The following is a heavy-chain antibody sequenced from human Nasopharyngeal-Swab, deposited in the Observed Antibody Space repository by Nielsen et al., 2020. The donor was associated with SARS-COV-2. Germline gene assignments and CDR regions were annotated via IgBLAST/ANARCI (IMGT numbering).Heavy chain of an antibody. D-gene: IGHD6-19*01. V-gene: IGHV1-24*01. CDR2: FDPEDGET. CDR1: GYTLTELS. Sequence: ASVKVSCKVSGYTLTELSMHWVRQAPGKGLEWMGGFDPEDGETIYAQKFQGRVTMTEDTSTDTAYTELSSLRSEDTAVYYCATGQQWLVQWFDPWGQGTLVTVSS. CDR3: ATGQQWLVQWFDP. J-gene: IGHJ5*02.